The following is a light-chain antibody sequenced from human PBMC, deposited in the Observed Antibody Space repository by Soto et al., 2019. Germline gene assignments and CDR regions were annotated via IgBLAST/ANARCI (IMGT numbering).Light chain of an antibody. CDR1: QSVNSR. CDR3: QHYGRSPIT. V-gene: IGKV3-20*01. J-gene: IGKJ5*01. Sequence: EIVLTKPPGTLSLSPGERSTLSCRASQSVNSRLAWYQHKPGQAPRLLISGASSRATGIPDRFSGSGSATDFTLTISRLEAEDFALYYCQHYGRSPITFGQGTRLEIK. CDR2: GAS.